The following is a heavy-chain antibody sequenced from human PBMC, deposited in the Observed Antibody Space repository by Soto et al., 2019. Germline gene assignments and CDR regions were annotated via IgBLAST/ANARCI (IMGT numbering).Heavy chain of an antibody. Sequence: NPSETLTLTQAASGASTSSAHWGMWVRQPPGKGLEWIGEIYHSGSTNYNPSLKSRVTISVDKSKNQFSLKLSSVTAADTAVYYCASRIFGAAGMDVWGQGTTVT. V-gene: IGHV4-4*02. J-gene: IGHJ6*02. D-gene: IGHD3-3*01. CDR2: IYHSGST. CDR1: GASTSSAHW. CDR3: ASRIFGAAGMDV.